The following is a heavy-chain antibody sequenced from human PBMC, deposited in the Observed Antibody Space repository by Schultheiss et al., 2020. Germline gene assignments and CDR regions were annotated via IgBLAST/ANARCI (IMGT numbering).Heavy chain of an antibody. D-gene: IGHD2-15*01. CDR3: ATGIRHYYYYGMDV. V-gene: IGHV1-69*13. J-gene: IGHJ6*02. CDR2: IIPIFGTA. Sequence: SVKVSCKASGGTFSSYAISWVRQAPGQGLEWMGGIIPIFGTANYAQKFQGRVTITADESTSTAYMELSSLRSEDTAVYYCATGIRHYYYYGMDVWGQGTTVTVSS. CDR1: GGTFSSYA.